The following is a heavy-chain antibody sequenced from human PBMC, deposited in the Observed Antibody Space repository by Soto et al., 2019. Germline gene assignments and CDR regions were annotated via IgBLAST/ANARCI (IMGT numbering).Heavy chain of an antibody. CDR1: GSTFSSYA. CDR3: AREDTYYYDSSGYILDY. J-gene: IGHJ4*02. Sequence: QVQLVQSGAEVKKPGSSVKVSCKASGSTFSSYAISWVRQAPGQGLEWMGGIIPIFGTANYAQKFQGRVTITADESTSTAYMELSSLRSEDTAVYYCAREDTYYYDSSGYILDYWGQGTLVTVSS. D-gene: IGHD3-22*01. V-gene: IGHV1-69*01. CDR2: IIPIFGTA.